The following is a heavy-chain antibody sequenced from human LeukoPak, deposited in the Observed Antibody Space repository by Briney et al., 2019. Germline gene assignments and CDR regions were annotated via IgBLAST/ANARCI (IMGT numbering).Heavy chain of an antibody. CDR3: ARAVADFWSGQYYFDY. J-gene: IGHJ4*02. CDR1: GGSISSYC. V-gene: IGHV4-59*01. Sequence: SETLSLTCTVSGGSISSYCWSWIRQPPGKGLEWIGCIYYSGSTNYNPSLKSRVTISVDTSKNQFSPKLSSVTAADTAVFYCARAVADFWSGQYYFDYWGQGTLVTVSS. D-gene: IGHD3-3*01. CDR2: IYYSGST.